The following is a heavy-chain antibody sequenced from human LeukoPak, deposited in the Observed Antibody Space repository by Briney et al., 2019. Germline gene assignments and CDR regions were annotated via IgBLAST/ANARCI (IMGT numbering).Heavy chain of an antibody. CDR1: GFTFNYHG. CDR3: ARDHVTSGYVTSYLDY. D-gene: IGHD5-12*01. J-gene: IGHJ4*02. Sequence: GGSLRLSCAASGFTFNYHGMQWVRQAPGKGLAWVAVIWYDGSKKYYADFVKGRFSISRDNSRNMLYLQMNSLRAEDTAVYYCARDHVTSGYVTSYLDYWGQGTLVTVSS. CDR2: IWYDGSKK. V-gene: IGHV3-33*01.